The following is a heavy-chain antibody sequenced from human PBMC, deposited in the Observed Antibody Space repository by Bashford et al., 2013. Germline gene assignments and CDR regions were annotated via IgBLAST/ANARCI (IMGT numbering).Heavy chain of an antibody. CDR2: IYPGDSDT. J-gene: IGHJ4*02. D-gene: IGHD2-15*01. Sequence: WVRQMPGKGLEWMGIIYPGDSDTRYSPSFQGQVTISADKSISTAYLQWSSLKASDTAMYYCAMRLRSGYWNSHFDYVGPGNPGHRLL. V-gene: IGHV5-51*01. CDR3: AMRLRSGYWNSHFDY.